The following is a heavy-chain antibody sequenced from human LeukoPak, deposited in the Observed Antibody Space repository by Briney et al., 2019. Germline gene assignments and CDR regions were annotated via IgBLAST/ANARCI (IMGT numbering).Heavy chain of an antibody. CDR1: GFTFSSYA. V-gene: IGHV3-23*01. CDR3: AKGLYSSGWSPLNGMDV. J-gene: IGHJ6*02. Sequence: GGSLRLSCAASGFTFSSYAMSWVRQAPGKGLEWASAISGSGGSTYYADSVKGRFTISRDNSKNTLYLQMNSLRAEDTAVYYCAKGLYSSGWSPLNGMDVWGQGTTVTVSS. CDR2: ISGSGGST. D-gene: IGHD6-19*01.